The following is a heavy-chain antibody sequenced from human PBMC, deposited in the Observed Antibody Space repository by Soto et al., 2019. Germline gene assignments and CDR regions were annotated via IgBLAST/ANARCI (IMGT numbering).Heavy chain of an antibody. V-gene: IGHV4-31*03. J-gene: IGHJ4*02. CDR3: ASGGQWLYFDS. Sequence: QVQLQESGPGLVKPSQTLSLTCTVSGGSISSGGYYWTWIRQHPGKGLEGIGYKYYTGSTYYNPSLKSRVTLSIDTSQNQYALRLNSVTAADTAVYYCASGGQWLYFDSWGQGTLVTVSS. CDR2: KYYTGST. D-gene: IGHD6-19*01. CDR1: GGSISSGGYY.